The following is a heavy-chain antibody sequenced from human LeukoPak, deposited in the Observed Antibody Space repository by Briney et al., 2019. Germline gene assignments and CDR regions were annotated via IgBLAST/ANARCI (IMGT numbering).Heavy chain of an antibody. D-gene: IGHD3-16*01. CDR3: ARDLRFGGY. J-gene: IGHJ4*02. V-gene: IGHV4-59*01. CDR2: TYYSGST. Sequence: PSETLSLTCTVSGGSISGYYWSWIRQPPGKGLEWIGYTYYSGSTNYNPSLKSRVTISVDTSKNQFSLKLSSVTAADTAVYYCARDLRFGGYWGQGTLVTVSS. CDR1: GGSISGYY.